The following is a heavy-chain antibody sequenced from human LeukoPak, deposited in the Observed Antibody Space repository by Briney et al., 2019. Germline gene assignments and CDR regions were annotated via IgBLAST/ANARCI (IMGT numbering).Heavy chain of an antibody. D-gene: IGHD3-10*01. V-gene: IGHV4-4*09. J-gene: IGHJ4*02. CDR1: GDSFGGYY. Sequence: PSETLSHTCTVSGDSFGGYYWTWIRQPPGKGLEWIGYIHTSGGTNYNPSLKSRVTMSVDTSKNQFSLKLTSVTAADTAVYFCARQAYYSPSGSWTGSDFWGQGTLASVSS. CDR3: ARQAYYSPSGSWTGSDF. CDR2: IHTSGGT.